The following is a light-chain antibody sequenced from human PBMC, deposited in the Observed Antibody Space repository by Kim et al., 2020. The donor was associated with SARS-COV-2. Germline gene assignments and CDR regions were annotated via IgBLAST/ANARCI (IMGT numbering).Light chain of an antibody. CDR1: QDNGND. J-gene: IGKJ5*01. Sequence: ASVGDRVTSTCRASQDNGNDLGWYQQNPGRAHKRLIYGADNLQSGVPSRFSGSGSETEFTLTINSLQPEDFATYFCLQHRTYPITFGRGTRLEIK. CDR2: GAD. CDR3: LQHRTYPIT. V-gene: IGKV1-17*01.